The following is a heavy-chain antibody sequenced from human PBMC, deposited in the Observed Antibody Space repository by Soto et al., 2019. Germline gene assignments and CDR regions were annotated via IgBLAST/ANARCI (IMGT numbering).Heavy chain of an antibody. J-gene: IGHJ5*02. CDR1: GGSISSSSYY. CDR2: IYYRGST. V-gene: IGHV4-39*01. D-gene: IGHD5-12*01. CDR3: ATQDIAFAGQLTFDP. Sequence: QLQLQESGPGLVKPSETLSLTCTVSGGSISSSSYYWGWIRQPPGKGLEWIGSIYYRGSTYYNPSLKGRVTRSVATSKNQCSLQLSSVTYPCTAVYYCATQDIAFAGQLTFDPWGQGTLVIVSS.